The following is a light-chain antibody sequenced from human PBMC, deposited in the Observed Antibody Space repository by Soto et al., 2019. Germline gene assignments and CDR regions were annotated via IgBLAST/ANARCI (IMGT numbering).Light chain of an antibody. V-gene: IGKV1-5*03. CDR1: QSISSW. CDR2: KAS. CDR3: QKYNRYPGT. J-gene: IGKJ1*01. Sequence: DIQMTQSPSTLSASVGDRVTITCRASQSISSWLAWYQQKPGKARKLVIYKASSLESGVQSRFSGSGSGTEFTLTISSLQPEDFGTYSCQKYNRYPGTFGQGTKVDIK.